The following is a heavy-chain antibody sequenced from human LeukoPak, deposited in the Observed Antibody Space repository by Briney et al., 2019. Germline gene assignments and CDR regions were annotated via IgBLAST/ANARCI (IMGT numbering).Heavy chain of an antibody. D-gene: IGHD6-13*01. CDR2: ISSSGSSI. Sequence: PGGSLRLSCAASGFTFSDFYMSWIRQAPGKGLEWISYISSSGSSIYYADSVRGRFTISRGNAKNSLYLQMNTLRAEDTAVYYCARDLSTSSEDWWDYWGQGTLVTVSS. J-gene: IGHJ4*02. V-gene: IGHV3-11*01. CDR1: GFTFSDFY. CDR3: ARDLSTSSEDWWDY.